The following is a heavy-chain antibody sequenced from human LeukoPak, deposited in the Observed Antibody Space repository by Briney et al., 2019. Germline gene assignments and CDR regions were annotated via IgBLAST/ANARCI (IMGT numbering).Heavy chain of an antibody. D-gene: IGHD1-26*01. CDR1: GSSISSSSYY. CDR3: ARLRPASGSYYFEAKYYFDY. V-gene: IGHV4-39*01. Sequence: SETLSLTCTVSGSSISSSSYYWGWIRQPPGKGLEWIESIYYSGSTCYNPSLKSRVTISVDTSKNQFSLKLSSVTAADTAVYYCARLRPASGSYYFEAKYYFDYWGQGTLVTVSS. J-gene: IGHJ4*02. CDR2: IYYSGST.